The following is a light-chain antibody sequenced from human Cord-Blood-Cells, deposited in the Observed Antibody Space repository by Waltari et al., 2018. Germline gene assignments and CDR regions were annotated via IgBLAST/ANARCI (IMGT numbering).Light chain of an antibody. Sequence: QSALTQTAFVSGPPGHSTPISCTGTSRDVGSYHRVSWYHHHSGKAPKLTIYEGSKRPSGVSNRFSGSKSGNTASLTISGLQAEDEADYCCCSYAGSSTLVFGGGTKLPVL. CDR2: EGS. V-gene: IGLV2-23*01. J-gene: IGLJ3*02. CDR1: SRDVGSYHR. CDR3: CSYAGSSTLV.